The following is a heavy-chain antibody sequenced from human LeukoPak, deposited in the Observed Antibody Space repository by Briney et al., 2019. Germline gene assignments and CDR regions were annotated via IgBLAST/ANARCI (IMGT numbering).Heavy chain of an antibody. Sequence: GASVKVSCEASGGTFTSYAISWVRQAPGQGLEWMGGIIPIFGTANYAQKFQGRVTITADKSTSTAYMELSSLRSEDTAVYYCARRSGSYLATRFDPWGQGTLVTVSS. CDR1: GGTFTSYA. V-gene: IGHV1-69*06. CDR2: IIPIFGTA. J-gene: IGHJ5*02. CDR3: ARRSGSYLATRFDP. D-gene: IGHD3-10*01.